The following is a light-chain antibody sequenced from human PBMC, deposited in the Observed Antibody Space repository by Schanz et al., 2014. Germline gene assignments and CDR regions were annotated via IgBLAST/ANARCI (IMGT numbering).Light chain of an antibody. CDR3: AAWDDSLSGLWV. V-gene: IGLV2-14*03. CDR2: DVS. Sequence: QSDLTQPASVSGSPGQPITISCTGTSSDVGGYDYVSWYQRHPGKAPKLMIYDVSKRPSGVPERFSGSKSGTSASLAISGLRSEDEADYHCAAWDDSLSGLWVFGGGTKLTVL. CDR1: SSDVGGYDY. J-gene: IGLJ3*02.